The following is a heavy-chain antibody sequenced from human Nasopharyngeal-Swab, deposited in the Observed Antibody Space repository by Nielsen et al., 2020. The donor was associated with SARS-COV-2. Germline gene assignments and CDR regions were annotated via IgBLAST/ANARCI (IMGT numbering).Heavy chain of an antibody. V-gene: IGHV1-24*01. CDR3: ATGIAVAGTPDNYYYYYGMDV. CDR1: GYTLTELS. Sequence: ASVKVSCKVSGYTLTELSMHWVRQAPGKGLEWMGGFDPEDGEPIYAQKFQGRVTMTEDTSTDTAYMELSSLRSEDTAVYYCATGIAVAGTPDNYYYYYGMDVWGQGTTVTVSS. J-gene: IGHJ6*02. D-gene: IGHD6-19*01. CDR2: FDPEDGEP.